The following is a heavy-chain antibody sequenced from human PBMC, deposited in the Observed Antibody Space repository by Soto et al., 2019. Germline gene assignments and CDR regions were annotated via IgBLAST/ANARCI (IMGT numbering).Heavy chain of an antibody. CDR2: IIPIFGTA. CDR3: ARARYSSSSGADAFDL. V-gene: IGHV1-69*01. J-gene: IGHJ3*01. Sequence: QVQLVPSGAEVKKPGSSVKVSCKASGGTFSSYAISWVRQAPGQGLEWMGGIIPIFGTANYAQKFQGRVTIPGEETTSTAYMEQSSLRSEDTAVYYCARARYSSSSGADAFDLWGQGRMVTVSS. CDR1: GGTFSSYA. D-gene: IGHD6-6*01.